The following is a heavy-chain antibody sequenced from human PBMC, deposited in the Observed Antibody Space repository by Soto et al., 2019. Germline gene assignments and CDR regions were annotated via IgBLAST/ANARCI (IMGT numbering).Heavy chain of an antibody. Sequence: PGGSLRLSCAASGFTFSSYAMSWVRQAPGKGLEWVSAISGSGGSTYYADSVKGRFTISRDNAKNSLYLQMNSLRAEDTAVYYCARTLRPKNYYYGMDVWGQGTAVTVSS. CDR2: ISGSGGST. CDR1: GFTFSSYA. V-gene: IGHV3-23*01. J-gene: IGHJ6*02. D-gene: IGHD4-17*01. CDR3: ARTLRPKNYYYGMDV.